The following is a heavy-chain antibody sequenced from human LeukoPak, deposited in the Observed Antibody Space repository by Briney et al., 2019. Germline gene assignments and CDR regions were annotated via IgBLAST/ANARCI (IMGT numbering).Heavy chain of an antibody. CDR2: IYYSGST. CDR1: GGSISSYY. J-gene: IGHJ3*02. D-gene: IGHD4-11*01. Sequence: PSETLSLTCTVSGGSISSYYWSWIRQPPGKGLEWIGSIYYSGSTYYNPSLKSRVTISVDTSKNQFSLKLSSVTAADTAVYYCARHLLQKAFDIWGQGTMVTVSS. V-gene: IGHV4-59*05. CDR3: ARHLLQKAFDI.